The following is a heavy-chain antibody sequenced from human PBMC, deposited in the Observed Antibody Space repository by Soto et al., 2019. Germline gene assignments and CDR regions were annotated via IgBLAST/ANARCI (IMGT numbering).Heavy chain of an antibody. J-gene: IGHJ6*02. CDR2: ILNDGSNR. V-gene: IGHV3-33*01. D-gene: IGHD3-10*01. CDR3: ARDDEYSGNGMDV. CDR1: EFTFRNYG. Sequence: QVQLVESGGGVVQPGRSLRLSCAASEFTFRNYGMHWVRQAPGKGLEWVAVILNDGSNRYHPDSVKDRFTISRDNSKNTLYLQMNSLRAEDTAVYYCARDDEYSGNGMDVWGQGTTVTVS.